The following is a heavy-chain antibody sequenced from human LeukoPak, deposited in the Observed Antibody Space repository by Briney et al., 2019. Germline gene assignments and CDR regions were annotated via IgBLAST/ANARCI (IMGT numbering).Heavy chain of an antibody. CDR3: ARARNKGAFDI. CDR2: INHSGST. V-gene: IGHV4-34*01. J-gene: IGHJ3*02. Sequence: SETLPLTCAVYGGSFSGYYWSWIRQPPGKGLEWIGEINHSGSTNYNPSLKSRVTISVDTSKNQFSLKLSSVTAADTAVYYCARARNKGAFDIWGQGTMVTVSS. CDR1: GGSFSGYY.